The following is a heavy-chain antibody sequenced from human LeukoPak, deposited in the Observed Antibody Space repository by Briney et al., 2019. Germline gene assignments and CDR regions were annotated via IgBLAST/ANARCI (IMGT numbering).Heavy chain of an antibody. CDR1: GFTFSSYS. Sequence: PGGSLRLSCAASGFTFSSYSMNWVRQAPGKGLEWVSSISSSSSYIYYADSVKGRFTISRDNAKNSLYLQMNSLRAEDTAVYYCARVGGSGRPFAYIPDDAFDIWGQGTMVTVSS. CDR2: ISSSSSYI. D-gene: IGHD3-10*01. CDR3: ARVGGSGRPFAYIPDDAFDI. J-gene: IGHJ3*02. V-gene: IGHV3-21*01.